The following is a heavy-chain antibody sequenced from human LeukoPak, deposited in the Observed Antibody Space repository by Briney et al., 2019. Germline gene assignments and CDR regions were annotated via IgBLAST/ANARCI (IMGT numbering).Heavy chain of an antibody. D-gene: IGHD6-13*01. J-gene: IGHJ6*03. V-gene: IGHV1-24*01. CDR2: FDPEDGET. Sequence: ASVKVSCKVFGYTLTELSMHWVRQAPGKGLEWMGGFDPEDGETIYAQKFQGRVTMTEDTSTDTAYMELSSLRSEDTAVYYCARDFGGSSWYSKHYYYYYMDVWGKGTTVTVSS. CDR3: ARDFGGSSWYSKHYYYYYMDV. CDR1: GYTLTELS.